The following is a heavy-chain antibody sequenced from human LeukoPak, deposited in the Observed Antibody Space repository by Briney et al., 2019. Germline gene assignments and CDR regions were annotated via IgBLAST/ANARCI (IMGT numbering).Heavy chain of an antibody. V-gene: IGHV4-39*01. Sequence: PSETLSLTCTVSGDSVRSSSYFWAWIRQPPGKGLEWIANIYYSGSTYYNPSLKSRVTITLDTSKNQFSLKLSSVTAADTAVYYCARHWTIFGVAGQHDYWGQGTLVTVSS. CDR3: ARHWTIFGVAGQHDY. CDR1: GDSVRSSSYF. J-gene: IGHJ4*02. CDR2: IYYSGST. D-gene: IGHD3-3*01.